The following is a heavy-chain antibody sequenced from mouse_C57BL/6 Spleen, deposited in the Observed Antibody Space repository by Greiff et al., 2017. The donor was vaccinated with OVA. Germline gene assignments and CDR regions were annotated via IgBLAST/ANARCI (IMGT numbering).Heavy chain of an antibody. CDR2: IHPNSGST. CDR3: ARQDYYDAMDY. Sequence: QVQLQQPGAELVKPGASVKLSCKASGYTFTSYWMHWVKQRPGQGLEWIGIIHPNSGSTNYNEKFKSKATLTVDKSSSTAYMQLSSLTSEDSAVYYCARQDYYDAMDYWGQGTSVTVSS. CDR1: GYTFTSYW. D-gene: IGHD2-4*01. V-gene: IGHV1-64*01. J-gene: IGHJ4*01.